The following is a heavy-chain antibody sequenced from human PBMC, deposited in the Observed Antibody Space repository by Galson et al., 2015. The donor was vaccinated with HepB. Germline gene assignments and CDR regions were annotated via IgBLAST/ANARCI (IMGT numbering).Heavy chain of an antibody. CDR2: IYWDDDK. Sequence: PALVKPTQTLTLTCTFSGFSLSTSGVGVGWIRQPPGKALEWLALIYWDDDKRYSPSLKSRLTITKDTSKNQVVLTMTSMDPVDTATYYCAHGTPIGYFDYWGQGTLVTVSS. CDR1: GFSLSTSGVG. D-gene: IGHD1-26*01. J-gene: IGHJ4*02. V-gene: IGHV2-5*02. CDR3: AHGTPIGYFDY.